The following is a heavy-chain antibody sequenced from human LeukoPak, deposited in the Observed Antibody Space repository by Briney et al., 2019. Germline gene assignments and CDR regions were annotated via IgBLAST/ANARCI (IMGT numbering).Heavy chain of an antibody. CDR3: AKDPKSLTSSSWYSYFDY. D-gene: IGHD6-13*01. CDR1: GFTFDDYA. J-gene: IGHJ4*02. V-gene: IGHV3-9*01. Sequence: GGSLRLSCAASGFTFDDYAMHWVRQAPGKGLEWVSGISWNSGSLGYADSVKGRFTISRDNAKNSLYLQMNSLRAEDTALYYCAKDPKSLTSSSWYSYFDYWGQGTLVTVSS. CDR2: ISWNSGSL.